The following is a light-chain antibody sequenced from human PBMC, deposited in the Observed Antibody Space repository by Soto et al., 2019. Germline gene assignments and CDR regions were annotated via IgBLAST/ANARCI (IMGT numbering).Light chain of an antibody. CDR2: DAS. CDR3: QQRSNWPRSIT. CDR1: QSVSSY. J-gene: IGKJ5*01. V-gene: IGKV3-11*01. Sequence: EIVLTQSPATLSLSPGERATLSCRASQSVSSYLAWYQQTPGQAPRLLIYDASNRATGIPARFSGTGSGSDFTLTISSLEPEDFAVYYCQQRSNWPRSITFGQGTRLEIK.